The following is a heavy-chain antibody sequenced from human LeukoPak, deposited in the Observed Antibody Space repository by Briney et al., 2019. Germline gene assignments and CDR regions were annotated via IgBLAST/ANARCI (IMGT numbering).Heavy chain of an antibody. V-gene: IGHV1-3*01. Sequence: AASVTVSCKASGYTFTSYAMHWVRQAPGQRLEWMGWINAGNGNTKYSQKFQGRVTITRDTSASTAYMELSSLRSEDTAVYYCAGAPPDYYDSSGYAFDIWGQGTMVTVSS. D-gene: IGHD3-22*01. CDR3: AGAPPDYYDSSGYAFDI. CDR2: INAGNGNT. CDR1: GYTFTSYA. J-gene: IGHJ3*02.